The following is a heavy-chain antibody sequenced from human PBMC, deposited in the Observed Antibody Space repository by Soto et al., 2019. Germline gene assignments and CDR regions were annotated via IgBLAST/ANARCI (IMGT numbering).Heavy chain of an antibody. V-gene: IGHV3-21*06. CDR1: GFTFSSYN. Sequence: EVQLVESGGGLVKPGGSLRLSCAASGFTFSSYNMNWVRQAPGKGLEWVSSISSSSSYIYYADSVKGRLSIARDNAKNALSQQMKRVSAEVSAVYYCARVGVWGQGTTVTVSS. CDR3: ARVGV. J-gene: IGHJ6*02. CDR2: ISSSSSYI.